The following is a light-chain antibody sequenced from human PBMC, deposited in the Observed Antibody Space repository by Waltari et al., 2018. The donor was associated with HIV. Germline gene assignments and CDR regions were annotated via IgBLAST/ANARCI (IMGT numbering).Light chain of an antibody. CDR1: NSATGGYNY. J-gene: IGLJ2*01. CDR3: SSYANKNGFYVV. CDR2: EVT. Sequence: QSALTQPPSASGSPGQSVTISCTGTNSATGGYNYVSWYQQHPGKAPQLVISEVTKRPSGVPDRFSGSKSGTTASLTVSGLQADDEADYYCSSYANKNGFYVVFGGGTRLTVL. V-gene: IGLV2-8*01.